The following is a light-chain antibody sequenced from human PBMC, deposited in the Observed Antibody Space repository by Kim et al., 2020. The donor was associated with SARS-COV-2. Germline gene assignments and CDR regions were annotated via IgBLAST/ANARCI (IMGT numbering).Light chain of an antibody. CDR2: GAS. CDR1: QSVRGN. CDR3: QQYNDWPIT. V-gene: IGKV3-15*01. Sequence: EIVMTQFPDTLSVSPGERATLSCRTRQSVRGNLAWYQQKPGQAPRLLIFGASTRATGIPARFSGSGSGTEFTLTISSLQSEDFAVYYCQQYNDWPITFGGGTKVDIK. J-gene: IGKJ4*01.